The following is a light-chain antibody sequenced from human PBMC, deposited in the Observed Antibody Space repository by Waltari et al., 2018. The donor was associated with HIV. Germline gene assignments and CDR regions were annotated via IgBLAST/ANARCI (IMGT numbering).Light chain of an antibody. Sequence: EFVLTQSPGTLSLSPGERASLSCRASQTVPNNFLAWYQQKPGQTPRLLIYGASTRAANSPGRFTGSGSATDFTLTIARLEPEDFAIYYCQQYSNSIPLTFGGGTKVE. CDR2: GAS. V-gene: IGKV3-20*01. CDR3: QQYSNSIPLT. CDR1: QTVPNNF. J-gene: IGKJ4*01.